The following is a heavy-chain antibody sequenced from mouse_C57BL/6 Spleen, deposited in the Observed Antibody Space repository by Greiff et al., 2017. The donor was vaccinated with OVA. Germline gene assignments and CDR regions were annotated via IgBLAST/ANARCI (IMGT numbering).Heavy chain of an antibody. Sequence: VKLMESGAELVRPGASVTLSCKASGYTFTDYEMHWVKQTPVHGLEWIGAIDPETGGTAYNQKFKGKAILTADKSSSTAYMELRSLTSEDSAVYYCTRSYGSSQDYWGQGTTLTVSS. CDR1: GYTFTDYE. CDR2: IDPETGGT. V-gene: IGHV1-15*01. J-gene: IGHJ2*01. CDR3: TRSYGSSQDY. D-gene: IGHD1-1*01.